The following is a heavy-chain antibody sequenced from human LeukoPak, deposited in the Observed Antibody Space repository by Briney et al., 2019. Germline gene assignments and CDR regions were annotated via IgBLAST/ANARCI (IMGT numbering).Heavy chain of an antibody. D-gene: IGHD6-19*01. V-gene: IGHV1-69*13. CDR2: IIPIFGTA. Sequence: ASVKVSCKASGGTFSSYAISWVRQAPGQGLEWMGGIIPIFGTANYAQKFQGRVTITADESTSTAYMELSSLRSEDTAVYYCASSPYSSGWYDYWGQGTLVTVSS. J-gene: IGHJ4*02. CDR3: ASSPYSSGWYDY. CDR1: GGTFSSYA.